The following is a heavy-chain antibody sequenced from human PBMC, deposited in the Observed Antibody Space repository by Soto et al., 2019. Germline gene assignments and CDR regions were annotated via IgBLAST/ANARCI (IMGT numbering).Heavy chain of an antibody. D-gene: IGHD1-26*01. Sequence: QVQLVQSGAEVKKPGASVKVSCKASGYSFADYAIHWVRQAPGQRLEWMGWINPADGYTKYSQKFQDRVTITRDTSASTAYMGLSSLKSEDTTVYYCARDVGATSPYYSYGMDVWGQGTTVTVSS. V-gene: IGHV1-3*01. CDR1: GYSFADYA. CDR2: INPADGYT. CDR3: ARDVGATSPYYSYGMDV. J-gene: IGHJ6*02.